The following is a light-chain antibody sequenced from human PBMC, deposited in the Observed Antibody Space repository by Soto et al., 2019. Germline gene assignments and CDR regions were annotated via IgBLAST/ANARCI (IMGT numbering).Light chain of an antibody. CDR3: QQRSPVT. V-gene: IGKV3-11*01. CDR2: DAS. Sequence: EIVLTQSPATLSLSPGERATLSCRASQSVSSYLAWYQQKPGQAPRLLIYDASNRATGIPARFSGSGSGTDFALTISSLAPEDFGVYYCQQRSPVTFGQVTKLEIK. J-gene: IGKJ2*01. CDR1: QSVSSY.